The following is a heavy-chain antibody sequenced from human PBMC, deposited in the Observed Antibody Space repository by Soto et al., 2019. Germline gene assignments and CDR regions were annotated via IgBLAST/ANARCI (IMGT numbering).Heavy chain of an antibody. Sequence: GGSLRLSCVASGFTFDDDAIHWVRQTPGKGLEWVSGLTWNGEVLGYADSVKGRFTISRDNAKNSLYLEMNSLRPEDTALYYCVKDSESSGYLTHLDYWGQGTLVNVSS. CDR2: LTWNGEVL. J-gene: IGHJ4*02. D-gene: IGHD3-22*01. CDR1: GFTFDDDA. CDR3: VKDSESSGYLTHLDY. V-gene: IGHV3-9*01.